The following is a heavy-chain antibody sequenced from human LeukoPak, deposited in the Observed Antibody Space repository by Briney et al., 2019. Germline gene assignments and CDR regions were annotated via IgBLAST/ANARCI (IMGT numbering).Heavy chain of an antibody. CDR2: ISFTGST. Sequence: SGTLSLTCTVSGDSINSNNYYWGWVRQPPGKGLEWIGSISFTGSTYYNPSLKSRGTLSVDTSKNHFSLKLSSVTAADTAVYYCARHTYGSGTYYNAWGQGTLVTVSS. D-gene: IGHD3-10*01. J-gene: IGHJ5*02. V-gene: IGHV4-39*01. CDR1: GDSINSNNYY. CDR3: ARHTYGSGTYYNA.